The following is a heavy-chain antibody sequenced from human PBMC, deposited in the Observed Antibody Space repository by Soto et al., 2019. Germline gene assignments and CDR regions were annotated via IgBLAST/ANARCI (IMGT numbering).Heavy chain of an antibody. Sequence: SQTLSLTSAISGDSVSSNSAAWNWIRQSPSRGLEWLGRTYYRSKWYNDYAVSVKSRITINPDTSKNQFSLQLNSVTPEDTAVYYCARDLLVVVAATPQIYYYGMDVWGQGTTVTVSS. CDR1: GDSVSSNSAA. CDR3: ARDLLVVVAATPQIYYYGMDV. J-gene: IGHJ6*02. D-gene: IGHD2-15*01. V-gene: IGHV6-1*01. CDR2: TYYRSKWYN.